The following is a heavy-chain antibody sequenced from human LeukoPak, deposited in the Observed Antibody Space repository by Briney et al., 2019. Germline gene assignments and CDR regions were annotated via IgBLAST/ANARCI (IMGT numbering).Heavy chain of an antibody. V-gene: IGHV4-4*07. Sequence: PPETLSLTCTVSGGFISSYYWSWIRQPAGKGLEWIGRIYTSGSTNYNPSLKSRVTMSVDTTKNQSSLKLSYVTAVDTAVYYCASAGEGIEYYFDYWGQGTLVTVSS. CDR1: GGFISSYY. J-gene: IGHJ4*02. CDR2: IYTSGST. D-gene: IGHD3-16*01. CDR3: ASAGEGIEYYFDY.